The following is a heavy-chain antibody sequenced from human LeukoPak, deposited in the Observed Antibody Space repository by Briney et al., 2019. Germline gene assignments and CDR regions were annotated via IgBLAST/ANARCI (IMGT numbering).Heavy chain of an antibody. CDR2: IYASGST. Sequence: SQTLSLTCTVSGGSISSAIHYWSWLRQPAGKALECFGRIYASGSTNYTPSLKSRVTMSVDTSKNHFSLKLSSVTAADTPVYYCARSKAHLSTSWYGSWSDPWGQGTLVTVSP. CDR1: GGSISSAIHY. J-gene: IGHJ5*02. CDR3: ARSKAHLSTSWYGSWSDP. V-gene: IGHV4-61*02. D-gene: IGHD2-2*01.